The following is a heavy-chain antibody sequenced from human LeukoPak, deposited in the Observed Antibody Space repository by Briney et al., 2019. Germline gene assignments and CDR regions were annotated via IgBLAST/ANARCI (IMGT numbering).Heavy chain of an antibody. Sequence: SETLSLTCTVSGVSVTTYQWGWIRQPPGKGLEWIGYIYYSGSTKYNPSLKSRVSISVDTSKNQFSLKLSSVTAADTAVYYCARTYCRGGSCHFDYWGQGTLVTVSS. D-gene: IGHD2-15*01. V-gene: IGHV4-59*08. J-gene: IGHJ4*02. CDR1: GVSVTTYQ. CDR3: ARTYCRGGSCHFDY. CDR2: IYYSGST.